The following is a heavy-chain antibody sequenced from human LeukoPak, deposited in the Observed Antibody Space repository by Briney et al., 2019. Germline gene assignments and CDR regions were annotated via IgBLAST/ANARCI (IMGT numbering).Heavy chain of an antibody. J-gene: IGHJ4*02. D-gene: IGHD6-19*01. Sequence: SETLSLTCTFSSGSISIYFWTWIRQPAGEGLEWLGRVSTTGDTSYNPSLKSRVTMSVDTSKNQFSLKLSSVTVADTAVYYRAMSSGSPYFDYWGQGTLVTVSS. CDR3: AMSSGSPYFDY. CDR1: SGSISIYF. CDR2: VSTTGDT. V-gene: IGHV4-4*07.